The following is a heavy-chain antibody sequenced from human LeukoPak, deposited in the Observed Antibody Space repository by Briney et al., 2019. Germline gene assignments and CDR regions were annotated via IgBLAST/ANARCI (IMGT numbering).Heavy chain of an antibody. D-gene: IGHD5-18*01. CDR1: GYTFTSYY. CDR2: INPSSGST. CDR3: ARGYTYGDY. J-gene: IGHJ4*02. V-gene: IGHV1-46*01. Sequence: ASVKVSYKASGYTFTSYYMHWVRQAPGQGLEWMGIINPSSGSTSYAQNFQGRVTMTRDTSSSTVNMELSSLRSEDTAVYCCARGYTYGDYWGQGTLVTVSS.